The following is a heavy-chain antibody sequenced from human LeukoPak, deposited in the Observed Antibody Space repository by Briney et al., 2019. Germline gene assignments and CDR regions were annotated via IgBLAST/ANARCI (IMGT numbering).Heavy chain of an antibody. D-gene: IGHD3-3*01. CDR2: IYYSGST. J-gene: IGHJ3*01. CDR3: ARGIFGMVLNAFDL. CDR1: GGSISSYY. V-gene: IGHV4-59*01. Sequence: SETLSLTCTVSGGSISSYYWSWIRQPPGKGLEWIGYIYYSGSTNYNPSLKSRVTISVDTSTNQFSLKLSSVTAADTAVYYCARGIFGMVLNAFDLWGRGTMVTVSS.